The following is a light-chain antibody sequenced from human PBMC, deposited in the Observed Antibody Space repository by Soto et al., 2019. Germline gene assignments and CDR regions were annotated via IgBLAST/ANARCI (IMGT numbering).Light chain of an antibody. CDR2: DAS. Sequence: EIVLTQSPATLSLSPGERATLSCRASQSVNSYLAWYQQKAGQTPRLLIYDASNRATGIPARFSGSGSGTDFTLTINSLETEDFAVYYCQQRSAWPLTFGGGTKVEIK. J-gene: IGKJ4*01. V-gene: IGKV3-11*01. CDR1: QSVNSY. CDR3: QQRSAWPLT.